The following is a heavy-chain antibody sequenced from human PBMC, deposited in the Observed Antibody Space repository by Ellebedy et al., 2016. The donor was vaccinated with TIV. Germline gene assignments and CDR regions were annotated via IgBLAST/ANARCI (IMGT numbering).Heavy chain of an antibody. D-gene: IGHD6-13*01. Sequence: SVKVSCXASGGTFSSYAISWVRQAPGQGLEWMGGIIPIFGTANYAQKFQGRVTITADESTSTAYMELSSLRSEDTAVYYCARIFWGAYSSNTEENYYYYGMDVWGQGTTVTVSS. CDR1: GGTFSSYA. J-gene: IGHJ6*02. CDR2: IIPIFGTA. CDR3: ARIFWGAYSSNTEENYYYYGMDV. V-gene: IGHV1-69*13.